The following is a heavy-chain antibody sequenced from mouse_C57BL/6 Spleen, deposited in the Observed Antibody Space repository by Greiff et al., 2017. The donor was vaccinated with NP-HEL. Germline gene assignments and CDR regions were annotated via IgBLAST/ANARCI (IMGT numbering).Heavy chain of an antibody. D-gene: IGHD2-2*01. CDR1: GFTFSSYA. CDR2: ISSGGDYI. V-gene: IGHV5-9-1*02. CDR3: TRAFGYHWYFDV. Sequence: EVRLVESGEGLVKPGGSLKLSCAASGFTFSSYAMSWVRQTPEKRLEWVAYISSGGDYIYYADTVKGRFTISRDNARNTLYLQMSSLKSEDTAMYYCTRAFGYHWYFDVWGTGTTVTVSS. J-gene: IGHJ1*03.